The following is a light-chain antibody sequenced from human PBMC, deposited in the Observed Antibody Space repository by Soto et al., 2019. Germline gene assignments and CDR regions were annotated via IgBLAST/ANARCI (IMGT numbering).Light chain of an antibody. Sequence: QSALTQPASVSGSPGQSITISCTGPSSDVGDYNYVSWYQQYPGKAPKLMIYDVSNQPSGVSNRFSGSKSGNTASLTISGLHAKDEADYYCSSYTRSSTLYVFGTGTKVTVL. J-gene: IGLJ1*01. CDR2: DVS. V-gene: IGLV2-14*01. CDR1: SSDVGDYNY. CDR3: SSYTRSSTLYV.